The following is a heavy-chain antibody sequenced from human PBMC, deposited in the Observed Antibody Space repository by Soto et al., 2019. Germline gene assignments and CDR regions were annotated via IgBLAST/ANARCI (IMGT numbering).Heavy chain of an antibody. V-gene: IGHV4-59*01. Sequence: SETLSLTCTVSGGSISSYYWSWIRQPPGKGLEWIGYIYYSGSTNYNPSLKSRVTISVDTSKNQFSLKLSSVTAADTAVYFCVREADYCSSTSCYVAWFDPWGQGTLVTVSS. J-gene: IGHJ5*02. CDR1: GGSISSYY. CDR3: VREADYCSSTSCYVAWFDP. D-gene: IGHD2-2*01. CDR2: IYYSGST.